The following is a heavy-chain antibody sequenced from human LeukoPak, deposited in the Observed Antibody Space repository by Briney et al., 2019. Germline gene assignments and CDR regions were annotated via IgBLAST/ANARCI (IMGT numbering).Heavy chain of an antibody. CDR1: GYTFTGYY. CDR3: ARDRELLIDY. CDR2: IIPILGIA. J-gene: IGHJ4*02. V-gene: IGHV1-69*04. Sequence: GASVKVSCKASGYTFTGYYMHWVRQAPGQGLEWMGRIIPILGIANYAQKFQGRVTITADKSTSTAYMELSSLRSEDTAVYYCARDRELLIDYWGQGTLVTVSS. D-gene: IGHD1-26*01.